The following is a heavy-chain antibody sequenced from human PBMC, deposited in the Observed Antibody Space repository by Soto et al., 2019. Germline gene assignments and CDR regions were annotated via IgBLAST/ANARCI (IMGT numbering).Heavy chain of an antibody. CDR3: AMISGSYYYGMDV. CDR2: IYHSGST. CDR1: GGSISSSNW. J-gene: IGHJ6*02. V-gene: IGHV4-4*02. Sequence: SETLSLTCAVSGGSISSSNWWSWVRQPPGKELEWIGEIYHSGSTNYNPSLKSRVTTSVDKSKNQFSLKLNSVTAADTAVYYCAMISGSYYYGMDVWGQGTTVT. D-gene: IGHD1-26*01.